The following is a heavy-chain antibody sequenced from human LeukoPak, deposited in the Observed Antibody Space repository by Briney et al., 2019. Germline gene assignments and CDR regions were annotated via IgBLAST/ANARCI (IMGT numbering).Heavy chain of an antibody. J-gene: IGHJ4*02. V-gene: IGHV5-51*01. CDR1: GYSFTSYW. CDR2: IYPGDSGT. D-gene: IGHD3-10*01. Sequence: GESLKISCKGSGYSFTSYWIGWVRQMPGKGLEWMGIIYPGDSGTRYSPSFQGQVTISADKSISTAYLQWSSLKASDTAMYYCARPQYYGSGSYFVDYWGQGTLVTVSS. CDR3: ARPQYYGSGSYFVDY.